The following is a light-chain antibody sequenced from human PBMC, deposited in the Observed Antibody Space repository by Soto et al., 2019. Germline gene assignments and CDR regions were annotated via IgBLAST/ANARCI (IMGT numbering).Light chain of an antibody. J-gene: IGKJ4*01. V-gene: IGKV3-11*01. CDR3: QQRRDCDLT. CDR2: DTS. CDR1: QSLGYY. Sequence: EIVLTQSPATLSLSPGERATLSCRASQSLGYYLALFQQKHGQAPRLLIYDTSNRASGIPARFSGSGSGTDFPLTISSLDPEDFAVYYCQQRRDCDLTVGGGTKVEIK.